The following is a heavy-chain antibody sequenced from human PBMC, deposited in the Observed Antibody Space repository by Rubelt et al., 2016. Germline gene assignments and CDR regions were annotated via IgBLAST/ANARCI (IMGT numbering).Heavy chain of an antibody. V-gene: IGHV3-21*06. J-gene: IGHJ3*02. CDR1: GFTVSGSS. CDR3: ARDVGYCSGGRCYPDAFDI. D-gene: IGHD2-15*01. CDR2: IDSSSSYV. Sequence: VRLVESGGDLIQPGGSLRLSCAASGFTVSGSSMSWVRQAPGRGLDWVSSIDSSSSYVYNADSVKGRFTISRDNAKSSLYLQMNSLRAEDTAVYYCARDVGYCSGGRCYPDAFDIWGQGTMVTVSS.